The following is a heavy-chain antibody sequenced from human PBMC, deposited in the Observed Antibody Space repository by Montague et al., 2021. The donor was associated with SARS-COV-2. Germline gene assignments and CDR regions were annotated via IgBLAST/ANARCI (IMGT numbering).Heavy chain of an antibody. V-gene: IGHV4-39*01. Sequence: SETLSLTCTVYGGSISSSSYYWGWNRPPPGKGLEWIGSLYYSGSTYYNPSLKSRVTISVDTSKDQFSLKLSSVTAADTAVYYCARPFNYWGQGTLVTVSS. CDR2: LYYSGST. CDR1: GGSISSSSYY. CDR3: ARPFNY. J-gene: IGHJ4*02.